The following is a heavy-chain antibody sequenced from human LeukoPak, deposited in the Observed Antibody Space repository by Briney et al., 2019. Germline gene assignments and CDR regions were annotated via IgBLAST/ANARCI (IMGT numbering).Heavy chain of an antibody. D-gene: IGHD2-15*01. CDR2: INPNSGGT. CDR3: ARRYCSGGSCYATTHYFDY. CDR1: GYTFTGYY. J-gene: IGHJ4*02. V-gene: IGHV1-2*02. Sequence: VASVKVSCKASGYTFTGYYMHWVRQAPGQGLEWMGWINPNSGGTNYAQKFQGRVTMTRDTSISTAYMELSRLRSDDTAVYYCARRYCSGGSCYATTHYFDYWGQGTLVTVSS.